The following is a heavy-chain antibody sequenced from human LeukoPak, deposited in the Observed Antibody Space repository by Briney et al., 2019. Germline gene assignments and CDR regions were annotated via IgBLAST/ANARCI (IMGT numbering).Heavy chain of an antibody. V-gene: IGHV3-74*01. Sequence: GGSLRLYCAASGFTFSSSWMHWVRQAPGKGLVWVSRINSDGSSTNYADSVKGRFTISRDNAQNTLYLQMNSLRAEDTAVYYCAREGRGGYYGFDYWGQGTLVTVSS. D-gene: IGHD3-3*01. CDR1: GFTFSSSW. CDR3: AREGRGGYYGFDY. CDR2: INSDGSST. J-gene: IGHJ4*02.